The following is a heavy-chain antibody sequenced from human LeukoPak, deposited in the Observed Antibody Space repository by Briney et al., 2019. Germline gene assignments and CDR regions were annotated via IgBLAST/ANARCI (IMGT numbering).Heavy chain of an antibody. CDR1: GGSISSAY. CDR2: IYPSGST. J-gene: IGHJ4*02. V-gene: IGHV4-4*09. Sequence: SETLSLTCTVSGGSISSAYWSWIRQPPGRGLEWIGYIYPSGSTNYHPSLKSRVTISVDTYKNHIALNMSSVTAGDTAVYYCAKSYFDYSTYYSYYFNLWGQGALVTVSS. D-gene: IGHD4-11*01. CDR3: AKSYFDYSTYYSYYFNL.